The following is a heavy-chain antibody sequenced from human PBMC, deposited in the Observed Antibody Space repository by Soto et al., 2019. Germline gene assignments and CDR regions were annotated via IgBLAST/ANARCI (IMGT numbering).Heavy chain of an antibody. CDR1: GFTFSGSA. J-gene: IGHJ5*02. CDR3: TRDPRNYYDSSGSANWFDP. V-gene: IGHV3-73*01. CDR2: IRSKTNSYAT. Sequence: GGSLRLSCAASGFTFSGSAMHWVRQASGKGLEWVGRIRSKTNSYATAYAASVKGRFTISRDDSKNTAYLQMNSLKTEDTAVYYCTRDPRNYYDSSGSANWFDPWGQGTLVTVSS. D-gene: IGHD3-22*01.